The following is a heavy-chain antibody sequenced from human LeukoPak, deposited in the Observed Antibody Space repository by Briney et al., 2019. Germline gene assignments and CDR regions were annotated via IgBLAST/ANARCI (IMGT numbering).Heavy chain of an antibody. J-gene: IGHJ4*02. CDR1: GYTFTSSG. CDR2: MNPNSGNT. CDR3: ARGSRGWYFDEWH. V-gene: IGHV1-8*01. Sequence: ASVTVSCKATGYTFTSSGITWVRQATGQGLEWMGWMNPNSGNTGYAQKFQGRVTMTRNTSISTAYMELSSLRSEDTAVYYCARGSRGWYFDEWHWGQGTLVTVSS. D-gene: IGHD6-19*01.